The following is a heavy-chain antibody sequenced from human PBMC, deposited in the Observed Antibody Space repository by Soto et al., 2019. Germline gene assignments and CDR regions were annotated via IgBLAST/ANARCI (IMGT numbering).Heavy chain of an antibody. J-gene: IGHJ6*02. V-gene: IGHV3-30*18. CDR2: ISYDGSNK. Sequence: QVQLVESGGGVVQPGRSLRLSCVASGFTFSSYGMHWVRQAPGKGLEWVAVISYDGSNKYYADSVKGRFTISRDNSKNTLYLQMNSLRAEDTAVYYCAKAQVMDVWGQGTTVTVSS. CDR3: AKAQVMDV. CDR1: GFTFSSYG.